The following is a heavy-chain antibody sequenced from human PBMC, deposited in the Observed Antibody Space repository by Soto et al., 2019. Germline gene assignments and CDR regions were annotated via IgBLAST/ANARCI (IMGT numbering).Heavy chain of an antibody. V-gene: IGHV1-46*01. CDR3: ARAYCTNGVCSSYYYYYGMDV. D-gene: IGHD2-8*01. Sequence: ASVKVSCKASGYTFTSYYMHWVRQAPGQGLEWMGIINPSGGSTSYAQKFQGRVTMTRDTSTSTVYLELSSLRSEDTAVYYCARAYCTNGVCSSYYYYYGMDVWGQGTTVTV. CDR2: INPSGGST. J-gene: IGHJ6*02. CDR1: GYTFTSYY.